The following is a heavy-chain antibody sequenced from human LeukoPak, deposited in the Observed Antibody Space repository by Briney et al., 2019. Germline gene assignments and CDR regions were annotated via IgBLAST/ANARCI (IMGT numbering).Heavy chain of an antibody. Sequence: SETLSLTCAVYGGSFSGYYWSWIRQPPGKGLEWIGSIYYSGSTYYNPSLKSRVTISVDTSKNQFSLKLSSVTAADTAVYYCARRGHYDFWSGANWFDPWGQGTLVTVSS. J-gene: IGHJ5*02. V-gene: IGHV4-34*01. CDR1: GGSFSGYY. CDR2: IYYSGST. D-gene: IGHD3-3*01. CDR3: ARRGHYDFWSGANWFDP.